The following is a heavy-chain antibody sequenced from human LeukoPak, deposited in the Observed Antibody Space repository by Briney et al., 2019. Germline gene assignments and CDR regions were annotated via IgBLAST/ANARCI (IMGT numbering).Heavy chain of an antibody. Sequence: GGSLRLSCAASGFTFSSYWMHWVRQAPGKGLVWVSRINSDGSSTSYADSVKGRFTISRDNAKNSLYLQMNSLRAEDTAVYYCARYSYSGYGVFDYWGQGTLVTVSS. J-gene: IGHJ4*02. CDR3: ARYSYSGYGVFDY. V-gene: IGHV3-74*01. CDR2: INSDGSST. D-gene: IGHD5-12*01. CDR1: GFTFSSYW.